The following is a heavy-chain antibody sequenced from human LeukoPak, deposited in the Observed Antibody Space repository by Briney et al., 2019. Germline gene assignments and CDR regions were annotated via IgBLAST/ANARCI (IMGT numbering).Heavy chain of an antibody. CDR2: IKSKTDGGTT. Sequence: PGGSLRLSCAASGFTFSNAWMSWVRQAPGKGLEWVGRIKSKTDGGTTDYAAPVKGRFTISRDDSKNTLYLQMNGLKTEDTAVYYCTGEYIVVVTAIDSWGQGTLVTVSS. J-gene: IGHJ5*02. D-gene: IGHD2-21*02. CDR3: TGEYIVVVTAIDS. V-gene: IGHV3-15*01. CDR1: GFTFSNAW.